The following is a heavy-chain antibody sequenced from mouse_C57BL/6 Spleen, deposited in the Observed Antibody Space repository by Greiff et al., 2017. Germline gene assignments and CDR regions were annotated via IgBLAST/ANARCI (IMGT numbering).Heavy chain of an antibody. V-gene: IGHV1-53*01. J-gene: IGHJ3*01. D-gene: IGHD1-1*01. CDR3: ARAGYYGSSSAWFAY. Sequence: QVQLQQSGTELVKPGASVKLSCKASGYTFTSYWMHWVKQRPGQGLEWIGNINPSNGGTNYNEKFKSKATLTVDKSSSTAYMQLSSLTSEDSAVYYCARAGYYGSSSAWFAYWGQGTLVTVSA. CDR2: INPSNGGT. CDR1: GYTFTSYW.